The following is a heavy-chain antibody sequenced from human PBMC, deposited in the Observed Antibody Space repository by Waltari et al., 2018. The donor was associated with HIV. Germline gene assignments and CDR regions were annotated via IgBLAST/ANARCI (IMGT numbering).Heavy chain of an antibody. J-gene: IGHJ4*02. CDR1: GFSVSSYW. D-gene: IGHD3-10*01. CDR3: SRDTFGEYDY. Sequence: EVQLVQSGGGLIKPGGSLRLSRAASGFSVSSYWMPWVRQTPGKGLVWVSRINIDGSRIDYADSVRGRFTISRDSAKNTLSLQMNSLTEEDTAVYYCSRDTFGEYDYWGQGTLVTVSS. V-gene: IGHV3-74*01. CDR2: INIDGSRI.